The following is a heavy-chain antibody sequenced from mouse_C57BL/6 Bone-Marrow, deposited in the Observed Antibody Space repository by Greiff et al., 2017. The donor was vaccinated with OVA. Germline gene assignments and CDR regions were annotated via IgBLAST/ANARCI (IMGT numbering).Heavy chain of an antibody. Sequence: DVMLVESGEGLVKPGGSLKLSCAASGFTFSSYAMSWVRQTPEKRLEWVAYISSGGDYIYYADTVKGRFTISRDNARNTLYLQMSSLKSEDTTTNYCTRDHYYGSVDYWGQGTTLTVSS. CDR1: GFTFSSYA. V-gene: IGHV5-9-1*02. D-gene: IGHD1-1*01. CDR2: ISSGGDYI. CDR3: TRDHYYGSVDY. J-gene: IGHJ2*01.